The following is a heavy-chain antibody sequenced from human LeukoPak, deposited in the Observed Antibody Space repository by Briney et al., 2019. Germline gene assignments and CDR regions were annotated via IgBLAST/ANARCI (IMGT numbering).Heavy chain of an antibody. Sequence: SETLSLTCTVSGGSISSSSYYWGWIRQPPGKGLEWIGSIYYSGSTYYNPSLKSRVTISVGTSKNQFSLKLSSVTAADTAVYYCAKAPSPGWLHQGDYYYYYMDVWGKGTTVTVSS. CDR1: GGSISSSSYY. CDR2: IYYSGST. V-gene: IGHV4-39*01. CDR3: AKAPSPGWLHQGDYYYYYMDV. J-gene: IGHJ6*03. D-gene: IGHD3-22*01.